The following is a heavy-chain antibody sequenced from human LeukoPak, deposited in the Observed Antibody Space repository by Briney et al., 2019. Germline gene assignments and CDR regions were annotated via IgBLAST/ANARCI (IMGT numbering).Heavy chain of an antibody. V-gene: IGHV3-7*01. CDR3: ARGSASYYDYYMDV. CDR1: GFTFGDYA. Sequence: GGSLRLSCTASGFTFGDYAMSWVRQAPGKGLEWVANIKRDGSEKYYVDSVKGRFTISRDNAKNSLYLQMNSLRVEDTAVYYCARGSASYYDYYMDVWGKGTTVTISS. J-gene: IGHJ6*03. CDR2: IKRDGSEK.